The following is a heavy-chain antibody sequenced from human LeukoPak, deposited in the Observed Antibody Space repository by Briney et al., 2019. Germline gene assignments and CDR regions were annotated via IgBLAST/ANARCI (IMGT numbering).Heavy chain of an antibody. D-gene: IGHD3-10*01. CDR1: VDSTTSSY. Sequence: SETLSLTCTVSVDSTTSSYWSWIRQPPGKGLEWIGCIYNSGSTSYHSGNTKFNPSLKSRVTLSVDTSKNQFSLKLSSVTAADTAVYYCARGRAPGGLWFGESKRRDYYYYMDVWGKGTTVTISS. CDR2: IYNSGST. V-gene: IGHV4-59*01. J-gene: IGHJ6*03. CDR3: ARGRAPGGLWFGESKRRDYYYYMDV.